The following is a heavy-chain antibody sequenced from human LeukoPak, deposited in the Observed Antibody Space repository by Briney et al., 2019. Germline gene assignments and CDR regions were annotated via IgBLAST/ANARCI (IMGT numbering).Heavy chain of an antibody. CDR3: ARHASYYYGMDV. J-gene: IGHJ6*02. CDR1: GGSMSRYY. V-gene: IGHV4-59*08. CDR2: IFYSGST. Sequence: PSETLSPTCTVSGGSMSRYYWSWIRQPPGKGLEWIGYIFYSGSTNYNPSLKSRVTISVDTSKSQFSLKVTSVTAADTAVYYCARHASYYYGMDVWGQGTTVTVSS.